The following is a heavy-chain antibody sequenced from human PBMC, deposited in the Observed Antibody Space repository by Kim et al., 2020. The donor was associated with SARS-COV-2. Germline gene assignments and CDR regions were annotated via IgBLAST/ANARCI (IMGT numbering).Heavy chain of an antibody. D-gene: IGHD2-8*01. V-gene: IGHV3-13*04. CDR2: IGTAGDN. Sequence: GGSLRLSCAASGFTFSSYDMHWVRQAPGKGLEWVSAIGTAGDNYYHASLMGRLFIFSENANNSSLFLRISIMSGDKTAYYYCTTGSGSDVWGQGTS. CDR1: GFTFSSYD. CDR3: CTTGSGSDV. J-gene: IGHJ6*01.